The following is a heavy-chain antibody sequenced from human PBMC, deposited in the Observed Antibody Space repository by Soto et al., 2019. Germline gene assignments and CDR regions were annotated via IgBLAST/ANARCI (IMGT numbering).Heavy chain of an antibody. CDR2: ISGSGGST. Sequence: EVQLLESGGGLVQPGGSLRLSCAASGLTFSSYAMSWVRQAPGKGLEWVSAISGSGGSTYYADSVKGRFTISRDNSKNTLYLQMNSLRAEDTAVYYCAKDNPMIVVVIRFADAFDIWGQGTMVTVSS. V-gene: IGHV3-23*01. J-gene: IGHJ3*02. D-gene: IGHD3-22*01. CDR1: GLTFSSYA. CDR3: AKDNPMIVVVIRFADAFDI.